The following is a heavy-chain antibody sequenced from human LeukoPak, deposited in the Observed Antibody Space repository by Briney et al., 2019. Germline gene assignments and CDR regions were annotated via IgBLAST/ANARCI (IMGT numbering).Heavy chain of an antibody. CDR2: ISTSSSTI. V-gene: IGHV3-48*01. D-gene: IGHD2-2*01. CDR1: GFTFSSYS. Sequence: GRSLRLSCAASGFTFSSYSMNWVRQAPGKGLEWVSYISTSSSTIYYADSVKGRFTISRDNAKNSLYLQMNSLRAEDTAVYYCARWYCSTTSCYRDAFDIWGQGTMVTVSS. J-gene: IGHJ3*02. CDR3: ARWYCSTTSCYRDAFDI.